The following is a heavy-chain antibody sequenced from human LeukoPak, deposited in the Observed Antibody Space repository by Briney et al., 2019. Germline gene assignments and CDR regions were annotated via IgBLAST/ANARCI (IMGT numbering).Heavy chain of an antibody. J-gene: IGHJ4*02. Sequence: ASVTDSCKAYGYTFNGDYMHWVRQAPGQGLEWMGWINPNSGGTNYAQKFQGRVTMTRDTSISTAYMELSRLRSDDTAVYYCARDLVGIGGLDYWGQGTLVTVSS. D-gene: IGHD2-21*01. V-gene: IGHV1-2*02. CDR1: GYTFNGDY. CDR3: ARDLVGIGGLDY. CDR2: INPNSGGT.